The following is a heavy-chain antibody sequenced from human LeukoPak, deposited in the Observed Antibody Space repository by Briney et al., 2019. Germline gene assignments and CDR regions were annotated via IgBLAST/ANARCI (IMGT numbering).Heavy chain of an antibody. Sequence: SETLSLTCTVSGGSISSYCWSWIRQPAGKGLEWIGRISTSGSTNYNPSLKSRVTISVDKSKNQFSLKLSSVTAADTAVYYCATWGYCSSTSCYTYYYYMDVWGKGTTVTVSS. V-gene: IGHV4-4*07. J-gene: IGHJ6*03. CDR3: ATWGYCSSTSCYTYYYYMDV. CDR2: ISTSGST. D-gene: IGHD2-2*02. CDR1: GGSISSYC.